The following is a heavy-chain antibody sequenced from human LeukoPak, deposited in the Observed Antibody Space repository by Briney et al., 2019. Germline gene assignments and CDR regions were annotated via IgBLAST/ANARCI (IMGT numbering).Heavy chain of an antibody. Sequence: GGSLRLSCAASGFTFSSYWMHWVRQAPGKGLVWVSRITGDGSSTTYADSVKGRFTISRDNAKNTLYLQMNSLRAEDTAVYYCARDTLNGPFVISLDYWGQGALVTVSS. J-gene: IGHJ4*02. D-gene: IGHD3-9*01. CDR3: ARDTLNGPFVISLDY. CDR2: ITGDGSST. CDR1: GFTFSSYW. V-gene: IGHV3-74*01.